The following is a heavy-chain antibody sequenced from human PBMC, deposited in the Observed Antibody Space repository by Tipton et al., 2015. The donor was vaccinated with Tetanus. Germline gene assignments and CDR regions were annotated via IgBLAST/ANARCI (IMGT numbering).Heavy chain of an antibody. CDR2: IYYSGST. CDR3: ASQRITGTTAY. CDR1: GGSISSSSYY. Sequence: TLSLTCTVSGGSISSSSYYWGWIRQPPGKGLEWIGSIYYSGSTYYNPSLKSRVTISVDTSKNQFSLKLSSVTAADTAVYYCASQRITGTTAYWGQGTLVTVSP. J-gene: IGHJ4*02. D-gene: IGHD1-14*01. V-gene: IGHV4-39*01.